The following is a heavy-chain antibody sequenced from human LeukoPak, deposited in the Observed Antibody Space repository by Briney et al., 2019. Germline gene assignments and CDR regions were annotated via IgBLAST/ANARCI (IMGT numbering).Heavy chain of an antibody. CDR3: ARMRDLGYYFDY. CDR1: GGSISGRSYY. CDR2: INHSGST. Sequence: SETLSLTCTVSGGSISGRSYYWSWIRQPPGKGLEWIGEINHSGSTNYNPSLKSRVTISVDTSKNQFSLKLSSVTAADTAVYYCARMRDLGYYFDYWGQGTLVTVSS. D-gene: IGHD3-10*01. V-gene: IGHV4-39*07. J-gene: IGHJ4*02.